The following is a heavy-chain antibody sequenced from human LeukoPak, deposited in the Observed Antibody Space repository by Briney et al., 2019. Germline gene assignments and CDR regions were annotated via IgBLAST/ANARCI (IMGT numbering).Heavy chain of an antibody. CDR2: IYTSGST. J-gene: IGHJ6*03. CDR3: ARDSRVATIFGVVTRKYYYYMDV. CDR1: GGSISSYY. D-gene: IGHD3-3*01. Sequence: PSETLSLTCTVSGGSISSYYWSWIRQPAGKGLEWIGRIYTSGSTNYNLSLKSRVTMSVDTSKNQFSLKLSSVTAADTAVYYCARDSRVATIFGVVTRKYYYYMDVWGKGTTVTVSS. V-gene: IGHV4-4*07.